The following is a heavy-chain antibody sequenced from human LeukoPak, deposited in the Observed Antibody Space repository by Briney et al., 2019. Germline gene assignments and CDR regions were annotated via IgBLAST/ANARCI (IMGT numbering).Heavy chain of an antibody. V-gene: IGHV3-53*01. D-gene: IGHD2/OR15-2a*01. CDR2: LYSDGSA. CDR1: GFTVSSNY. CDR3: ARDSSSFPNYFDY. Sequence: GGSLRLSCVASGFTVSSNYMSWVRQPPGKGLEWVSLLYSDGSAFYADSVKGRFTISRDNSKNTVYLQMNMLRAEDTAVYYCARDSSSFPNYFDYWGQGTLVAVSS. J-gene: IGHJ4*02.